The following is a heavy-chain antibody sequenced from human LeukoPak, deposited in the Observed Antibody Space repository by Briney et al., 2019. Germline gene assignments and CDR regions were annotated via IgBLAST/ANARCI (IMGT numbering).Heavy chain of an antibody. V-gene: IGHV4-30-4*01. J-gene: IGHJ6*02. D-gene: IGHD3-9*01. Sequence: PSQTLSLTCTVSGGSISSGDYYWSWIRQPPGKGLEWIGYIYYSGSTYYNPSLKSRVTISVDTSKNQFSLKLSSVTAADTAVYYRARGILTGYTSYYYYGMDVWGQGTTVTVSS. CDR1: GGSISSGDYY. CDR2: IYYSGST. CDR3: ARGILTGYTSYYYYGMDV.